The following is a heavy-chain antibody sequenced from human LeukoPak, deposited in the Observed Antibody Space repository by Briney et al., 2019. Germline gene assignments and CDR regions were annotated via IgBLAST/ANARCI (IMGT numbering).Heavy chain of an antibody. J-gene: IGHJ4*02. CDR1: GFTFSSYS. Sequence: GGSLRLSCAASGFTFSSYSMNWVRQAPGKGLEWVSSISSSSSYIYYADSLKGRFTISRDNAKNSLYLQMNSLRVEDTAVYYCAKLAKYFYGSENYYFFEHWGQGTPVTASS. V-gene: IGHV3-21*01. CDR2: ISSSSSYI. CDR3: AKLAKYFYGSENYYFFEH. D-gene: IGHD3-10*01.